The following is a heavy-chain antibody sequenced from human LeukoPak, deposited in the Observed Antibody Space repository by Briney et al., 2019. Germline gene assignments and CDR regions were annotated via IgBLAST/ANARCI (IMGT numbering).Heavy chain of an antibody. CDR2: MFPGDSDA. CDR1: GYTFANFW. Sequence: HGESLKISCRGSGYTFANFWVGWGRQRPGEGLAWIGSMFPGDSDARRNPSFEDQITMSLDNSINTAYLQWRGLKASDTATYYCVRGYCPVDRCALTPYTFDLWAQGTLVTVSS. V-gene: IGHV5-51*01. CDR3: VRGYCPVDRCALTPYTFDL. D-gene: IGHD2-8*02. J-gene: IGHJ4*02.